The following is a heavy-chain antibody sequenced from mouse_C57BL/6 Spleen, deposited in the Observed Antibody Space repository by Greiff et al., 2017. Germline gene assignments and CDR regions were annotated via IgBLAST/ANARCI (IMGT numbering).Heavy chain of an antibody. CDR1: GFTFSSYA. V-gene: IGHV5-4*01. CDR3: ARDDGPYYFDY. J-gene: IGHJ2*01. D-gene: IGHD2-3*01. CDR2: ISDGGSYT. Sequence: EVHLVESGGGLVKPGGSLKLSCAASGFTFSSYAMSWVRQTPEKRLEWVATISDGGSYTYYPANVKGRFTISRDNAKNTLYLQMSHMKSEDTAMYYCARDDGPYYFDYWGQGTTLTGSS.